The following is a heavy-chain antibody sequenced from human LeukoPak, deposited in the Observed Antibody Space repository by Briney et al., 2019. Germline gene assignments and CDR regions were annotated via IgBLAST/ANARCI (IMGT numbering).Heavy chain of an antibody. J-gene: IGHJ4*02. CDR3: ARESMIARERKFGY. Sequence: GASVKVSCKASGYPLTIYYMHWVRQAPGQGLEWVGTINPSGGTTNYAQKFQDRVTMTRDTSTSTVYMELSSLRSEDTAVYYCARESMIARERKFGYWGQGTLVTVSS. CDR2: INPSGGTT. D-gene: IGHD3-22*01. V-gene: IGHV1-46*01. CDR1: GYPLTIYY.